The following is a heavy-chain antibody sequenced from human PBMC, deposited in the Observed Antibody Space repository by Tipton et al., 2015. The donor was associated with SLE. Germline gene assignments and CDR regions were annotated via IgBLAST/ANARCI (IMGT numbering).Heavy chain of an antibody. CDR3: ARDLGALDY. Sequence: TLSLTCTVSGGSISSYYWSWIRQPPGKGLEWIGYIYYSGSTYYNPSLKSRVTISVDRSKNQFSLKLSSVTAADTAVYYCARDLGALDYWGQGTLVTVSS. J-gene: IGHJ4*02. CDR2: IYYSGST. V-gene: IGHV4-59*12. D-gene: IGHD4/OR15-4a*01. CDR1: GGSISSYY.